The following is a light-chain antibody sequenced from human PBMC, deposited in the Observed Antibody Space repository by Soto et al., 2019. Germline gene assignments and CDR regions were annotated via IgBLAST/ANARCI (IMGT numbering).Light chain of an antibody. CDR2: KSD. J-gene: IGLJ2*01. CDR3: ATWDDGLSGVL. CDR1: DSNIGSNS. Sequence: HFVLTQPPSASGTPGQRVSITWSGSDSNIGSNSVHWYQQVPGMAPKLLVYKSDQRPSGVPDRFSGSKSVTSASLAISGLRAEDEAEYYCATWDDGLSGVLFGGGTKLTVL. V-gene: IGLV1-47*01.